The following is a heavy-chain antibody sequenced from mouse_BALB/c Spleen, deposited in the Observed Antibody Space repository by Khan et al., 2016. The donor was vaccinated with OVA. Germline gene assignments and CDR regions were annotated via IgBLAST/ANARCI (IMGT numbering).Heavy chain of an antibody. CDR3: ARTARIKY. V-gene: IGHV3-2*02. J-gene: IGHJ2*01. CDR1: GYSITSGYG. CDR2: ISYSGST. Sequence: EVKLLESGPGLVKPSQSLSLTCTVTGYSITSGYGWNLIRQFPGNKLEWMGYISYSGSTNYNPSLKSRISITRDTSKNQFFLQLNSVTTEDTATYYCARTARIKYWGQGTTLTVSS. D-gene: IGHD1-2*01.